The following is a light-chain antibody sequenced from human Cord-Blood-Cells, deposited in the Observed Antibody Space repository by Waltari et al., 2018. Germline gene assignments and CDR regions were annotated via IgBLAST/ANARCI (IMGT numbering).Light chain of an antibody. V-gene: IGKV3-11*01. J-gene: IGKJ1*01. Sequence: EIVLTQSPATLSLSPGERATLSCRASQSVSSYLAWYQQKPGQAPVLLIYDASNGATGIPARFSGSGSGTDFTLTISSLEPKDFAVYYCQQRSNWPPTFGQGTKVEIK. CDR1: QSVSSY. CDR2: DAS. CDR3: QQRSNWPPT.